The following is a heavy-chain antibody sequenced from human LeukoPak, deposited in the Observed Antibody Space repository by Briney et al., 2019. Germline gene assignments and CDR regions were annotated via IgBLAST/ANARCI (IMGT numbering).Heavy chain of an antibody. J-gene: IGHJ4*02. Sequence: GGSLRLSCAASGFTFSSYAMSWFRQAPGKGLEWVSVISSSGDTTHYADSVKGRFTISRDNSKNTLYLQMNSLRAEDTAVYYCAKLGGQWLVNFYDYWGQGTLVTVSS. V-gene: IGHV3-23*01. D-gene: IGHD6-19*01. CDR1: GFTFSSYA. CDR3: AKLGGQWLVNFYDY. CDR2: ISSSGDTT.